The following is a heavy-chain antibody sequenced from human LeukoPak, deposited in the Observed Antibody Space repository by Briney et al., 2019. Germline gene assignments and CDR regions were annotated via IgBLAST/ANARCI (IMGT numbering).Heavy chain of an antibody. Sequence: SETLSLTCAVYGESFSGYYWSWIRQPPGKGLEWIGEINHSGSTNYNPSLKSRVTMSVDTSKNQFSLKLSSVTAADTAVYYCARARIAAAGITLYDYWGQGTLVTVSS. V-gene: IGHV4-34*01. J-gene: IGHJ4*02. CDR3: ARARIAAAGITLYDY. D-gene: IGHD6-13*01. CDR1: GESFSGYY. CDR2: INHSGST.